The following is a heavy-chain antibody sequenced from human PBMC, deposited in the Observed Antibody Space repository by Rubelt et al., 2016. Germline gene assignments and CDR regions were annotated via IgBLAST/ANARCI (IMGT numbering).Heavy chain of an antibody. D-gene: IGHD6-19*01. J-gene: IGHJ4*02. CDR2: IYSSGST. Sequence: QLQLQESGPGLVKPSETLSLTCTVSGGSISSSSYYWGWLRQPPGKGLEWIGRIYSSGSTSYNPSLKSRVTISVDTSKNQFSLKLSSVTAADTAVYYCARLSSGWYYFDYGGQGTLVTVSS. CDR1: GGSISSSSYY. CDR3: ARLSSGWYYFDY. V-gene: IGHV4-39*01.